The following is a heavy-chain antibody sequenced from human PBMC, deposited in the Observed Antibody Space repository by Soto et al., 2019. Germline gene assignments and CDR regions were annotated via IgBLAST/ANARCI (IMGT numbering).Heavy chain of an antibody. CDR2: IYDSGST. CDR1: GGSITNYY. CDR3: ARHVPYASGSYYNLVEGWFDP. J-gene: IGHJ5*02. Sequence: QVQLQESGPGLVKPSETLSLTCTVSGGSITNYYWSWIRQPPGKGLEWIGYIYDSGSTNYNPSLKSRVTISVDTSKTQFSLKLSSVTAADTAVYYCARHVPYASGSYYNLVEGWFDPWGQGTLVTVSS. D-gene: IGHD3-10*01. V-gene: IGHV4-59*08.